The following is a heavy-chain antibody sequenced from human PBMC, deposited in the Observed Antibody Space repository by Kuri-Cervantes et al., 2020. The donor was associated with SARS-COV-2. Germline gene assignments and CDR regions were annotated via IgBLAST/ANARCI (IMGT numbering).Heavy chain of an antibody. D-gene: IGHD6-13*01. CDR3: ARDKSGSWYRVGYYMDV. CDR1: GFTFSDYE. Sequence: LSLTCAASGFTFSDYEMNWVRQAPGKGLEWVSYISISGSTIYYADSVTGRFTISRDNAKNSLYLQMNSLRAEDTAVYYCARDKSGSWYRVGYYMDVWGKGTTVTVSS. V-gene: IGHV3-48*03. J-gene: IGHJ6*03. CDR2: ISISGSTI.